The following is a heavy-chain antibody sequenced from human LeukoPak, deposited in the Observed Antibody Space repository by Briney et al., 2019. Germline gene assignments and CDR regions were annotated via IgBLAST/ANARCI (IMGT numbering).Heavy chain of an antibody. D-gene: IGHD4-17*01. Sequence: PGGSLRLSCAASGFTFSNYWMHWVRQAPGKGLEWVSRINPDGSPSNYADSVKGRSTMSRDNAKSMVYLQMDGLRAEDTAVFSCVRQAVSGDSGIAYWGRGVLVTVSS. J-gene: IGHJ4*02. CDR3: VRQAVSGDSGIAY. V-gene: IGHV3-74*01. CDR1: GFTFSNYW. CDR2: INPDGSPS.